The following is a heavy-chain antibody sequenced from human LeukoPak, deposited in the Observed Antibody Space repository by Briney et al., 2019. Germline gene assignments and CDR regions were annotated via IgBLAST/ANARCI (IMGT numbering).Heavy chain of an antibody. V-gene: IGHV5-51*01. CDR3: ARPRDGYSSDAFDI. CDR1: GDNFASYR. J-gene: IGHJ3*02. CDR2: IYPGDSET. Sequence: GESLKISCKVSGDNFASYRIGWVRQMPGKGLEWMGFIYPGDSETKNSPSFQGQVTMSADKSISTAYLQWSSLKASDTAMYYCARPRDGYSSDAFDIWGQGTMVTVSS. D-gene: IGHD5-24*01.